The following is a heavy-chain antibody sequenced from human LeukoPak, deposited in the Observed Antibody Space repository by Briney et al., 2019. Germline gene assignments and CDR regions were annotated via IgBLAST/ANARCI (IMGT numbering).Heavy chain of an antibody. CDR2: IIPIFGTA. CDR3: ATLEQLPRVDY. J-gene: IGHJ4*02. CDR1: GGTFSSYA. Sequence: ASVKVSCKASGGTFSSYAISWVRQALGQGLEWMGRIIPIFGTANYAQKFQGRVTITTDESTSTAYMELSSLRSEDTAVYYCATLEQLPRVDYWGQGTLVTVSS. D-gene: IGHD6-13*01. V-gene: IGHV1-69*05.